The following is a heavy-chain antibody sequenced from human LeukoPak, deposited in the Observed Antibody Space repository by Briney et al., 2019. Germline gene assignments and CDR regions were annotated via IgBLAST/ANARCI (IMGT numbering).Heavy chain of an antibody. CDR2: ISTDGSFS. Sequence: GGSLRLSCAASGFTFSNYLMHWVRQTPGKGLVWISRISTDGSFSNYADSVTGRFTISRDNSKDTLFLQMHSLRPGDTAVYYCVREDTPATANYWGQGTLVTISS. CDR1: GFTFSNYL. CDR3: VREDTPATANY. V-gene: IGHV3-74*01. J-gene: IGHJ4*02. D-gene: IGHD2-21*02.